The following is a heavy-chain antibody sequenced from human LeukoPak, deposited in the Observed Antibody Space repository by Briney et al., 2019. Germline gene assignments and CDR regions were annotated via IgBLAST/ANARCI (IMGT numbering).Heavy chain of an antibody. CDR1: GGSISSSRDY. D-gene: IGHD3-10*01. CDR3: ARNPYYYDSESYYNSAFDI. CDR2: ISYTGIT. V-gene: IGHV4-39*01. J-gene: IGHJ3*02. Sequence: SETLSLTCTVSGGSISSSRDYWDWIRQPPGKGLEWVGSISYTGITYYNPSLKSRVTISVDTSKNQFSLKLSSVTAADTAVYYCARNPYYYDSESYYNSAFDIWGQGTLVTVSS.